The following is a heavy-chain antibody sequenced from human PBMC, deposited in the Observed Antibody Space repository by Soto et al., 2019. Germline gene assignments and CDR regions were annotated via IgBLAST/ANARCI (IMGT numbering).Heavy chain of an antibody. D-gene: IGHD3-9*01. CDR3: ARDRHYDILTGYDYGMDV. J-gene: IGHJ6*02. CDR2: INPNSGGT. V-gene: IGHV1-2*04. CDR1: GYTFTGYY. Sequence: ASVKVSCKASGYTFTGYYMHWVRQAPGQGLEWMGWINPNSGGTNYAQKFQGWVTMTRDTSISTAYMELSRLSSDDTAVYYCARDRHYDILTGYDYGMDVWGQGTTVTVSS.